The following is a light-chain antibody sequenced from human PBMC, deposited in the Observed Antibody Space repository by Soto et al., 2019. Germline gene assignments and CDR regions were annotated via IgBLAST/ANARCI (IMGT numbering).Light chain of an antibody. CDR2: DVS. CDR1: RTDVDNYDY. CDR3: TSYTSSTPFYV. J-gene: IGLJ1*01. V-gene: IGLV2-14*03. Sequence: PQPASVSRSPGPPYPISCTGVRTDVDNYDYVSWYQQHPGQVPQLIIYDVSNRPSGVSDRFSGSKSGNTASLTISGLQAEDEADYYCTSYTSSTPFYVFGTGTKVTVL.